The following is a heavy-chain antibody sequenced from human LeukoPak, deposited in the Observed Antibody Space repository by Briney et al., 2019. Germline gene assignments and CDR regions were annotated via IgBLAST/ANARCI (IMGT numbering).Heavy chain of an antibody. CDR3: ARHPPRQDIVVDL. D-gene: IGHD2-2*01. CDR1: GGSISSSSYY. J-gene: IGHJ5*02. CDR2: NYYSGST. Sequence: PSETLSLTCTVSGGSISSSSYYWGWIRQPPGKGLEWIGTNYYSGSTYYNPSLRSRVTISVDTSKNQFSLKLSSVTAADTAVYYCARHPPRQDIVVDLWGQGTLVTVSS. V-gene: IGHV4-39*01.